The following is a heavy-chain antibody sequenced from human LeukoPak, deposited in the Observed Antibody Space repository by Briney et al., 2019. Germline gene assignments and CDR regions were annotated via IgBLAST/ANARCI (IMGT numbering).Heavy chain of an antibody. V-gene: IGHV3-30*18. CDR3: AKETGRWELE. CDR2: ISNDGSNK. D-gene: IGHD1-26*01. CDR1: GFTFSNYG. J-gene: IGHJ4*02. Sequence: GGSLRLSCAASGFTFSNYGIHWARQAPGKGLEWVAVISNDGSNKYYADSVKGRFTISRDNSENTLYLQMNSLRAEDTAVYYCAKETGRWELEWGQGTLVTVSS.